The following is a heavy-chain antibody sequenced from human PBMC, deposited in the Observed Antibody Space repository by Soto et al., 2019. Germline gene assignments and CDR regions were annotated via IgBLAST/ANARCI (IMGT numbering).Heavy chain of an antibody. CDR3: ARRVSGYDWDAFDI. Sequence: SETLSLTCTVSGGSISSYYWSWIRQPPGKGLEWIGYIYYSGSTNYNPSLKSRVTISVDTSKNQFSLKLSSVTAADTAVYYCARRVSGYDWDAFDIWGQGTMVTVSS. D-gene: IGHD5-12*01. CDR2: IYYSGST. CDR1: GGSISSYY. J-gene: IGHJ3*02. V-gene: IGHV4-59*08.